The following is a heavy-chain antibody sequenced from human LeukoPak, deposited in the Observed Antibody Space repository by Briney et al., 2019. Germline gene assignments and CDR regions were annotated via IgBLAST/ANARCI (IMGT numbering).Heavy chain of an antibody. CDR3: ATYRQVLLPFES. CDR2: IFPSGGEI. J-gene: IGHJ4*02. CDR1: GFTFGPFP. V-gene: IGHV3-23*01. D-gene: IGHD2-8*02. Sequence: GGSLRLSCAASGFTFGPFPMIGVGRPPGRGWDGVSSIFPSGGEIHYADSVRGRFTISRDNSKSTLSLQMNSLRAEDTAIYYCATYRQVLLPFESWDQGTLVTVSS.